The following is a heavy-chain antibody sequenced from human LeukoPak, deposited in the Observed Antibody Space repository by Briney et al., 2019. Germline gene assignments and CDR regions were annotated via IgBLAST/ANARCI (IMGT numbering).Heavy chain of an antibody. J-gene: IGHJ4*02. CDR1: GGSISSYY. CDR2: IYYSGST. Sequence: SVTLSLTCTVSGGSISSYYWSWIRQPPGKGLEWIGSIYYSGSTYYNPSLKSRVTISVDTSKNQFSLKLSSVTAADTAVYYCAKGNNEAYSSCFDYWGQGTLVTVSS. D-gene: IGHD1/OR15-1a*01. CDR3: AKGNNEAYSSCFDY. V-gene: IGHV4-39*07.